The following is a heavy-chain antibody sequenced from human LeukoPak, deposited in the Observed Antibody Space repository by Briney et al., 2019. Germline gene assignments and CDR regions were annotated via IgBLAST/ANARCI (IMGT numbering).Heavy chain of an antibody. D-gene: IGHD3-9*01. CDR1: GFTFSSYW. Sequence: GGSLRLSCAASGFTFSSYWMSWVRQAPGKGLEWVANIKQDGSEKYYVDSVKGRFTISRDNAKNSLYLQMNSLRAEDTAVYYCARDHYDILTGSGMDVWGKGTTVTVSS. CDR3: ARDHYDILTGSGMDV. J-gene: IGHJ6*03. CDR2: IKQDGSEK. V-gene: IGHV3-7*01.